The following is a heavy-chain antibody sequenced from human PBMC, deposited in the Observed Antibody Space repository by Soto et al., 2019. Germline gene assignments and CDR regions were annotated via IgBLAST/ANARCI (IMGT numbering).Heavy chain of an antibody. J-gene: IGHJ6*03. CDR3: ARHPPARYVYYMDV. CDR2: IYYSGST. V-gene: IGHV4-59*08. Sequence: SETLSLTCTVSGGSISSYYWSWIRQPPGKGLEWIGYIYYSGSTNYNPSLKSRVTISVDTSKNQFSLKLSSVTAADTAVYYCARHPPARYVYYMDVWGKGTTVTVSS. D-gene: IGHD3-16*01. CDR1: GGSISSYY.